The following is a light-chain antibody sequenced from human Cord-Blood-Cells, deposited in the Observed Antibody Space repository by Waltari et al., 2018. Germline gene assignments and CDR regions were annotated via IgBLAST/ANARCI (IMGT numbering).Light chain of an antibody. J-gene: IGKJ5*01. CDR2: DAS. CDR3: QQLSNWPIT. V-gene: IGKV3-11*01. Sequence: IVLTQSPATLSLSPGERATLSCRASQSVSSYLAWYQQNPGQAPRLLIYDASNRATGIPARFSGSGSGTDFTLTISSLEPEDFAVYYCQQLSNWPITFGQGTRLEIK. CDR1: QSVSSY.